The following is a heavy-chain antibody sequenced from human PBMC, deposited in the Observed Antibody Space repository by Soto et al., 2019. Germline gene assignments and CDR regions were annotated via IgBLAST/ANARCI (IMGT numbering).Heavy chain of an antibody. CDR1: GGSISSYY. CDR2: IYYSGST. Sequence: PSETLSLTCTVSGGSISSYYWSWIRQPPWKGLEWIGSIYYSGSTYYNPSLKSRVTISVDTSKNQFSLKLSSVTAADTAVYYCARPGWSTDAFDIWGQGTMVTVSS. CDR3: ARPGWSTDAFDI. V-gene: IGHV4-59*05. J-gene: IGHJ3*02. D-gene: IGHD2-15*01.